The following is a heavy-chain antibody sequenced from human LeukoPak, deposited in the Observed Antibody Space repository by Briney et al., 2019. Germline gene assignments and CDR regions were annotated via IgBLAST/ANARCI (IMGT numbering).Heavy chain of an antibody. CDR2: ISGSGGST. J-gene: IGHJ4*02. Sequence: GGSLRLSCAASGFTFSSYAMSWVRQAPGKGLEWVSAISGSGGSTYYADSVKGRFTITRDNSKNTLYLQMNSLRAEDTAVYYCARAPGTAMVMDTSRYYFDYWGQGTLVTVSS. V-gene: IGHV3-23*01. CDR1: GFTFSSYA. CDR3: ARAPGTAMVMDTSRYYFDY. D-gene: IGHD5-18*01.